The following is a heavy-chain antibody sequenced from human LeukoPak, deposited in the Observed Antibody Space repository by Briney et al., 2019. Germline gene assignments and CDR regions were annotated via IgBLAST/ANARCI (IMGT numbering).Heavy chain of an antibody. V-gene: IGHV4-39*01. J-gene: IGHJ4*02. CDR2: IYYSGST. Sequence: SETLSLTCTVSGGSISSSSYFWGWIRQPPGKGLEWIGSIYYSGSTYYNPSLKSRVTISVDTSKNQFSLKLSSVTAADTAVYYCARHPLYRNIAVAGTVDYWGQGTLVTVSS. CDR1: GGSISSSSYF. D-gene: IGHD6-19*01. CDR3: ARHPLYRNIAVAGTVDY.